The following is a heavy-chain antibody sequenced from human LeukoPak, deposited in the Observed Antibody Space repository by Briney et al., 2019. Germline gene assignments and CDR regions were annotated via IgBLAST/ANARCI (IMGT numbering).Heavy chain of an antibody. CDR2: IDPNSGGT. V-gene: IGHV1-2*06. J-gene: IGHJ4*02. CDR1: GYTFTVYY. Sequence: ASVKVSCKASGYTFTVYYMHWVRQAPGQGLEWMGRIDPNSGGTNYAQKFQGRVTMTRDTSISTACMELSRLRSDDTAVYYCARDRAKYSYGYMFDYWGQGTLVTVSS. CDR3: ARDRAKYSYGYMFDY. D-gene: IGHD5-18*01.